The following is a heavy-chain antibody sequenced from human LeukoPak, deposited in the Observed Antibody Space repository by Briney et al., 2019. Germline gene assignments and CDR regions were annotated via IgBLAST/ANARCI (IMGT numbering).Heavy chain of an antibody. Sequence: GGSLRLSCAASGFTFSSYWMHWVRQAPGKGLVWVSRINSDGSSTSYADSVKGRSTISRDNSKNTLYLQMNSLRAEDTAVYYCTTRSITMVRGVPYYFDYWGQGTLVTVSS. J-gene: IGHJ4*02. V-gene: IGHV3-74*01. CDR3: TTRSITMVRGVPYYFDY. CDR1: GFTFSSYW. CDR2: INSDGSST. D-gene: IGHD3-10*01.